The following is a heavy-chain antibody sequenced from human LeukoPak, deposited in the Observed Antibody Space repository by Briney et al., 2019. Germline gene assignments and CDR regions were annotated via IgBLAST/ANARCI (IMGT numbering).Heavy chain of an antibody. V-gene: IGHV4-59*08. CDR1: GGSISSYY. J-gene: IGHJ4*02. CDR3: ARLYSSSWYEYYFDY. CDR2: IYYSGST. D-gene: IGHD6-13*01. Sequence: PSETLSLTCTVSGGSISSYYWSWIRQPPGKGLEWIGYIYYSGSTNYNPSLKSRVTISVDTSKNQFSLKLSSVTAADTAVYYCARLYSSSWYEYYFDYWGQGTLVTVSS.